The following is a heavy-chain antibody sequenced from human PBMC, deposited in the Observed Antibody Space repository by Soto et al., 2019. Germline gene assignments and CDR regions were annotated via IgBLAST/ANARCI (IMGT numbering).Heavy chain of an antibody. J-gene: IGHJ6*02. D-gene: IGHD1-26*01. Sequence: PGESLKISCKGSGYSFTSYWIGWVRQMPGKGLEWMGIIYPGDSDTRYSPSFQGQVTISADKSISTAYLQWSSLKASDTAMYYCARQVGSPYYSPRYYGMDVWGQGTTVTVSS. V-gene: IGHV5-51*01. CDR3: ARQVGSPYYSPRYYGMDV. CDR2: IYPGDSDT. CDR1: GYSFTSYW.